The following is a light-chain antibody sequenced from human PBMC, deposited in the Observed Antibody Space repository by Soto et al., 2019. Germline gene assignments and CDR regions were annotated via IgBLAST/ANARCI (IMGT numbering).Light chain of an antibody. Sequence: EIVMAQSPATLSVSPGERATLSCRASQSVSISLAWYQQKPGQAPRLLIYADSNRATGIPARFSGSGSGRDFTLTISSLEPEDFSVYYCQQRYNWPITFGQGTRLEIK. CDR2: ADS. V-gene: IGKV3-11*02. CDR3: QQRYNWPIT. CDR1: QSVSIS. J-gene: IGKJ5*01.